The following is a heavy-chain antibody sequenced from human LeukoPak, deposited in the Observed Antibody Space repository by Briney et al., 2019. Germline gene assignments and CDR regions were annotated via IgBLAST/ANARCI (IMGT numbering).Heavy chain of an antibody. CDR2: MNPNSGNT. Sequence: ASVKVSCKASGYTFTSYDINWVRQATGQGLEWMGWMNPNSGNTGYAQKFQGRVTMTRNTSISTAYMELRSLRSDDTAVYYCARGGFNYYDSSVPWGQGTLVTVSS. V-gene: IGHV1-8*01. J-gene: IGHJ5*02. D-gene: IGHD3-22*01. CDR3: ARGGFNYYDSSVP. CDR1: GYTFTSYD.